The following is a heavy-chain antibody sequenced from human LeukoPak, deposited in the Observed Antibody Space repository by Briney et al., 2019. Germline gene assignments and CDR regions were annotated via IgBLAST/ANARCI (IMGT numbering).Heavy chain of an antibody. CDR3: ARAITMVRGTRRYYMDV. D-gene: IGHD3-10*01. Sequence: QSGGSLRLSCAASGFTFSSYWMSWVRQAPGKGLEWVANIKQDGSEKYYVDSVKGRFTISRDNAKNSLYLQMNSLGAEDTAVYYCARAITMVRGTRRYYMDVWGKGTTVTVSS. CDR2: IKQDGSEK. J-gene: IGHJ6*03. CDR1: GFTFSSYW. V-gene: IGHV3-7*03.